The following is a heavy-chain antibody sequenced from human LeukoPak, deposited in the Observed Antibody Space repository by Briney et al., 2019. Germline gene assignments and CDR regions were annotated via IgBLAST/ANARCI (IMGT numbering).Heavy chain of an antibody. CDR3: ARERPRYRSSSFDY. CDR2: IYTSGST. CDR1: GGSISSYY. J-gene: IGHJ4*02. Sequence: SETLSLTCTVSGGSISSYYWSWIRQPAGKGLEWIGRIYTSGSTNYNPSLKSRVTMSVDTSKNQFSLKLSSVTAADPAVYYCARERPRYRSSSFDYWGQGTLVTVSS. D-gene: IGHD6-6*01. V-gene: IGHV4-4*07.